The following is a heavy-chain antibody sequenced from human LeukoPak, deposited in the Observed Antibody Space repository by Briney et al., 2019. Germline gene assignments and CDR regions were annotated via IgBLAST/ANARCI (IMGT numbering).Heavy chain of an antibody. D-gene: IGHD1-1*01. J-gene: IGHJ5*02. CDR2: IDPSDSVT. Sequence: GESLRISCQGSGYSFTSYWIIWVRQMPGKGLEWMGRIDPSDSVTNYSPSFQGHVTFSVDKSISTAYLQWSSLKASDTALYYCARLPLDNWNGGSWGQGTLVTVSS. CDR1: GYSFTSYW. V-gene: IGHV5-10-1*01. CDR3: ARLPLDNWNGGS.